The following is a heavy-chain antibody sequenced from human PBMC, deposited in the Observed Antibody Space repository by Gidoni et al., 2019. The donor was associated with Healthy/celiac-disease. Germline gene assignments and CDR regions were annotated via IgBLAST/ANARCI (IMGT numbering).Heavy chain of an antibody. CDR3: ARVRSEMATIGAYYFDY. CDR1: GFTFSSYW. D-gene: IGHD5-12*01. J-gene: IGHJ4*02. Sequence: EVQLVESGGGLVQPGGSLRLSCAASGFTFSSYWMSWVRQAPGKGLEWVANIKQDGSEKYYVDSVKGRFTISRDNAKNSLYLQMNSLRAEDTAVYYCARVRSEMATIGAYYFDYWGQGTLVTVSS. CDR2: IKQDGSEK. V-gene: IGHV3-7*01.